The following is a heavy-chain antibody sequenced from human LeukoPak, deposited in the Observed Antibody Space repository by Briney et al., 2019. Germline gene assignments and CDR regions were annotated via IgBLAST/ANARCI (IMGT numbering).Heavy chain of an antibody. V-gene: IGHV4-31*03. D-gene: IGHD2-15*01. J-gene: IGHJ1*01. CDR1: GGSISSGGYY. CDR2: IYYSGST. CDR3: ALGYCGGGSCYAREYFQH. Sequence: PSETLSLTCTVAGGSISSGGYYWTWIRQHPGKGLEWIGYIYYSGSTYYNPSLKSRVTISVDTSKNQFSLRLSSVTAADTAVYYCALGYCGGGSCYAREYFQHWGQGTLVTVSS.